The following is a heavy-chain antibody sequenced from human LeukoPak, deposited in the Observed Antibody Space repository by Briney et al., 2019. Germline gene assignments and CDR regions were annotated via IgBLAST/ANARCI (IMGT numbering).Heavy chain of an antibody. D-gene: IGHD2-2*01. Sequence: LETLSLTCTVSGGSISSYYWSWIRQPAGKGLEWIGRIYTSGSTNYNPSLKSRVTMSVDTSKNQFSLKLSSVTAADTAVYYCARYLSVDCSSTSCYPPDAFDIWGQGTMVTVSS. J-gene: IGHJ3*02. CDR1: GGSISSYY. CDR3: ARYLSVDCSSTSCYPPDAFDI. V-gene: IGHV4-4*07. CDR2: IYTSGST.